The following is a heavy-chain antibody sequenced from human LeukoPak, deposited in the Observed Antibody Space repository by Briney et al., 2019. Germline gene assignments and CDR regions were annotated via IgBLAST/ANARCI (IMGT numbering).Heavy chain of an antibody. CDR3: ARHRGPSLHSSGYFDY. Sequence: GGSLRLSCAASGFTVSNKHMSWVRQAPGRGLEWVSVIYSGGSTYYADSVKGRFTISRDNSKNTLYLQMDSLRTEDTAVYYCARHRGPSLHSSGYFDYWGQGTLVTVSS. CDR2: IYSGGST. J-gene: IGHJ4*02. V-gene: IGHV3-66*04. CDR1: GFTVSNKH. D-gene: IGHD6-19*01.